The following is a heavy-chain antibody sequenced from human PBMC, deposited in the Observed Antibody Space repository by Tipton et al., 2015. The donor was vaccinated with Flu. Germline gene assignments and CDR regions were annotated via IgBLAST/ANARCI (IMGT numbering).Heavy chain of an antibody. CDR2: ISWDGGST. J-gene: IGHJ6*02. CDR1: GFTFDDYA. CDR3: AKDISPYYYYGMDV. V-gene: IGHV3-43D*04. Sequence: SLGLSCAASGFTFDDYAMHWVRQAPGKGLEWVSLISWDGGSTYYADSVKGRFTISRDNSKNSLYLQMNSLRAEDTALYYCAKDISPYYYYGMDVWGQGP.